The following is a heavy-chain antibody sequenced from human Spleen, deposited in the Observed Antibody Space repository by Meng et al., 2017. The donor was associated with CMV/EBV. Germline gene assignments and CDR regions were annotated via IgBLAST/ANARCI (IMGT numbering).Heavy chain of an antibody. Sequence: GGSLRLSCAASGFTFSDYGVTWVRQAPGKGLEWVSSVSSHSKYIYYADSLKGRFTISRDNAKNSLYLQMNSLRAEDTAMYYCARGTYSYDSSGYHFSPHYFDYWGQGTLVTVSS. CDR3: ARGTYSYDSSGYHFSPHYFDY. J-gene: IGHJ4*02. CDR2: VSSHSKYI. D-gene: IGHD3-22*01. V-gene: IGHV3-21*06. CDR1: GFTFSDYG.